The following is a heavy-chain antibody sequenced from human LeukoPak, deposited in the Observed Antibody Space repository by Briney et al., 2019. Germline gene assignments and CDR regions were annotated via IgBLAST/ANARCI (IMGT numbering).Heavy chain of an antibody. D-gene: IGHD3-22*01. CDR1: GYTFTSYG. J-gene: IGHJ6*03. CDR3: ARGNPYDSSGYYFYYYYMDV. Sequence: ASVTVSCTASGYTFTSYGISWVRQAPGQGLEWMGWISAYNGNTNYAQKLQGRVTMTTDTSTSTAYMELRSLRSDDTAVYYCARGNPYDSSGYYFYYYYMDVWGKGTTVTVSS. CDR2: ISAYNGNT. V-gene: IGHV1-18*01.